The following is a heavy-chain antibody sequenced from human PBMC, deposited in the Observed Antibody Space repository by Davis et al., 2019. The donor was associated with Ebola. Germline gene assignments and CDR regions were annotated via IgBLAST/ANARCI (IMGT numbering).Heavy chain of an antibody. CDR2: ISYDGDNN. D-gene: IGHD4-17*01. V-gene: IGHV3-30*04. CDR1: GFTFSSYT. J-gene: IGHJ3*02. Sequence: GGSLRLSCAASGFTFSSYTLHWVRQAPGTGLEWVAVISYDGDNNYHADSVQGRFTISRDNSKNTLYLQMNSLRAEDTAIYYCARGAYGDYIVKAFDIWGQGTKVTVSS. CDR3: ARGAYGDYIVKAFDI.